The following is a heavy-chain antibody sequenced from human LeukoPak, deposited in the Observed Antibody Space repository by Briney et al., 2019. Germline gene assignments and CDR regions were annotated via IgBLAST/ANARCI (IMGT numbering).Heavy chain of an antibody. V-gene: IGHV4-61*08. CDR3: ARGGAARLHFQN. CDR2: IYHSGST. D-gene: IGHD6-6*01. Sequence: SETLSLTCAVSGGSINSGGYSWSWIRQPPGKGLEWIGYIYHSGSTNYNPSLQSRVTISVDTSKNQFSLNLNSVTAADTAVYYCARGGAARLHFQNWGQGTLVTVSS. CDR1: GGSINSGGYS. J-gene: IGHJ1*01.